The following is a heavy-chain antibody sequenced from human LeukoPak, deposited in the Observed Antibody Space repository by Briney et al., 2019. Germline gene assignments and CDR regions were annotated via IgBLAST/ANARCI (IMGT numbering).Heavy chain of an antibody. CDR3: ATAGNVVVPAALRGDAFDI. Sequence: ASVKVSCKVSGYTLTVLSMHWVRQAPGKGLEWMGGFDPEDGETIYAQKFQGRVTMTEDTSTDTAYMELSSLRSEDTAVYYCATAGNVVVPAALRGDAFDIWGQGTMVTVSS. D-gene: IGHD2-2*01. CDR2: FDPEDGET. V-gene: IGHV1-24*01. CDR1: GYTLTVLS. J-gene: IGHJ3*02.